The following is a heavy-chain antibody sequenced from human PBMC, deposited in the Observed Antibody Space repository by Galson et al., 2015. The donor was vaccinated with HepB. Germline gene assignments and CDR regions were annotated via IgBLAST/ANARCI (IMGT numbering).Heavy chain of an antibody. Sequence: SVKVSCKASGYTFTSYYMHWVRPAPGQGLEWMGIINPSGGSTSYAQKFQGRVTMTRDTSTSTVYMELSSLRSEDTAVYYCARDIAAAGTGHYWGQGTLVTVSS. CDR2: INPSGGST. D-gene: IGHD6-13*01. CDR1: GYTFTSYY. V-gene: IGHV1-46*01. J-gene: IGHJ4*02. CDR3: ARDIAAAGTGHY.